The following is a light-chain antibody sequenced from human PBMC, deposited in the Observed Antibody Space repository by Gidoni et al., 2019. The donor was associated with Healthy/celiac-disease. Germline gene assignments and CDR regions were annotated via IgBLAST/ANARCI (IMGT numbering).Light chain of an antibody. J-gene: IGKJ3*01. Sequence: DIHLTQSPSSLSASVGDRVTITCRASQGISNYLAWYQQKPGKVPKLLIYAASTLQSGVPSRFSGSGSGTDFTLTISSLQPEDVATYYCQKYNSAPPFTFGPXTKVDIK. CDR3: QKYNSAPPFT. CDR1: QGISNY. V-gene: IGKV1-27*01. CDR2: AAS.